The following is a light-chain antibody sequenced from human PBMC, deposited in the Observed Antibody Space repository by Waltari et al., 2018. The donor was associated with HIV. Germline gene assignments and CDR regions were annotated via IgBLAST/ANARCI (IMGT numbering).Light chain of an antibody. CDR2: NND. CDR1: PSNIGGNS. CDR3: ATWDDTMSVV. Sequence: SLLTQPPSVSGAPGQRVNISCSGGPSNIGGNSVNWYRQLPGPAPILLIYNNDQRPSSGPVRFSGSKSATSASLVISGLQSDDEADYYCATWDDTMSVVFGGGTRLTVL. J-gene: IGLJ2*01. V-gene: IGLV1-44*01.